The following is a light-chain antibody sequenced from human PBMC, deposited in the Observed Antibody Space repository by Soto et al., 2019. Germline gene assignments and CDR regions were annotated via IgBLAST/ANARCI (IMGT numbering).Light chain of an antibody. CDR3: QSYDSSLSGSWV. Sequence: QSVLTQPPSVSGAPGQRVTISCTGSSSNIGAGYDVHWYQQLPGTPPKLLIYGNSNRPSGVPDRFSGSKSGTSASLAITGLQAEDEADYYCQSYDSSLSGSWVFGGGTKVAVL. CDR2: GNS. CDR1: SSNIGAGYD. J-gene: IGLJ3*02. V-gene: IGLV1-40*01.